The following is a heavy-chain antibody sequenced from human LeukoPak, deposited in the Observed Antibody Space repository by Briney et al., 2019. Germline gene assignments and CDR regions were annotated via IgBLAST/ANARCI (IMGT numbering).Heavy chain of an antibody. Sequence: GGSLRLSCAASGFTFSNAWMSWVRQAPGKGLEWVGRIKSKTDGGTTDYAAPVKGRFTISRDDSKSTLYLQMNSLKAEDTAVYYCAKAPSSGWSHFDYWGQGTLVTVSS. CDR2: IKSKTDGGTT. CDR1: GFTFSNAW. CDR3: AKAPSSGWSHFDY. V-gene: IGHV3-15*01. J-gene: IGHJ4*02. D-gene: IGHD6-19*01.